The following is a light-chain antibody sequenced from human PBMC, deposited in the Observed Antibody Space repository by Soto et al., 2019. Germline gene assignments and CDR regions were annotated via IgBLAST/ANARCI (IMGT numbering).Light chain of an antibody. CDR1: QSISSW. CDR3: QTYNTARPT. V-gene: IGKV1-5*03. CDR2: KAS. J-gene: IGKJ5*01. Sequence: EIQMAQSPSSLCALVGDGESVTCRASQSISSWLAWYQQKPGKAPKLLIYKASSLESGVPSRFSGSGSGTEFTLTISSLQPEDAAIYCCQTYNTARPTFGQGTRLEIK.